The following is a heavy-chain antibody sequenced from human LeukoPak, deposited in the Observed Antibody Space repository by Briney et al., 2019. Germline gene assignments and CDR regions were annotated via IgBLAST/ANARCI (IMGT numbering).Heavy chain of an antibody. CDR3: ARGYSYGSFDY. Sequence: SETLSLTCTVSGGSISSYYWSWIRQPPGKGLEWIGYIYYSGSTNYNPSLKSRVTISVDTSKTQFSLKLSSVTAADTAVYYCARGYSYGSFDYWGQGTLVTVSS. CDR2: IYYSGST. CDR1: GGSISSYY. V-gene: IGHV4-59*08. J-gene: IGHJ4*02. D-gene: IGHD5-18*01.